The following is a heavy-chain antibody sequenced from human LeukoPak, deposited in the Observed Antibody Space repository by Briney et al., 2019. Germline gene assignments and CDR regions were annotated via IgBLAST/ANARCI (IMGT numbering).Heavy chain of an antibody. CDR2: INHRGST. CDR3: ARVEQAEAAPNFDC. Sequence: PSETLSLTCTVPGGSISSSTYYWGWIRQPPGKGLEWLGEINHRGSTTYNPSLKSRVTIPVDTSKTQFTLKLSSVTSPNTPGYYCARVEQAEAAPNFDCWGQGTLLTVCS. CDR1: GGSISSSTYY. D-gene: IGHD6-13*01. J-gene: IGHJ4*02. V-gene: IGHV4-39*06.